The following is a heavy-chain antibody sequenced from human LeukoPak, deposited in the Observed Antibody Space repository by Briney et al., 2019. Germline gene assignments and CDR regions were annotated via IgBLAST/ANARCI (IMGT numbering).Heavy chain of an antibody. CDR3: ARPPIVGATNDAFDI. D-gene: IGHD1-26*01. CDR1: GHTFTSYY. Sequence: ASVKVSCKASGHTFTSYYMPWVRQAPGQGLEWMGIINPSGGSTSYAQKFQGRVTMTRDMSTSTVYMELSSLRSEDTAVYYCARPPIVGATNDAFDIWGQGTMVTVSS. CDR2: INPSGGST. V-gene: IGHV1-46*01. J-gene: IGHJ3*02.